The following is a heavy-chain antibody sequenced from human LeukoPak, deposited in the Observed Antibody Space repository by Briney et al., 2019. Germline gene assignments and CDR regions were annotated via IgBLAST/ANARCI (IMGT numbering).Heavy chain of an antibody. Sequence: ASVKVSCKASGYTFTGYYMHWVRQAPGQGLEWMGWINPNSGGTNYAQKFQGRVTMTRDTSISTAYIELSRLRSDDTAVYYCARGVWGSYRYPYFDYWGQGTLVTVSS. CDR1: GYTFTGYY. CDR3: ARGVWGSYRYPYFDY. V-gene: IGHV1-2*02. D-gene: IGHD3-16*02. CDR2: INPNSGGT. J-gene: IGHJ4*02.